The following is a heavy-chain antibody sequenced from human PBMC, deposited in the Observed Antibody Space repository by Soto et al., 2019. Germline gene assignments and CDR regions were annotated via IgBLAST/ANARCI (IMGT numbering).Heavy chain of an antibody. Sequence: QVQLQESGPGLVKPSQTLSLTCTVSGGSISSGDYYWSWLRQPPGKGLEWIGYIYYSGSTYYNPSLQSRLTISVNTSKNKFSLKLSSVTAADTAVYYCASDLGVGDGYFDYWGQGTLVTVSS. V-gene: IGHV4-30-4*01. CDR2: IYYSGST. CDR1: GGSISSGDYY. J-gene: IGHJ4*02. D-gene: IGHD3-10*01. CDR3: ASDLGVGDGYFDY.